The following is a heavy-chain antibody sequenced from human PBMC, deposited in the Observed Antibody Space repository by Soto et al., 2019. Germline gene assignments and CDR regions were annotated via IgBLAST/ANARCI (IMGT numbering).Heavy chain of an antibody. CDR3: ARDSGGDYHNYYMDV. Sequence: QMQLVESGGGVVQPGTSLRLSCAASGFTFSNYAMHWVRQAPGKGLEWVTIIWYDGSDKYYGDSVKSRFTISRDNSKNTLYLQINSLRVEDTAVYYCARDSGGDYHNYYMDVWGKGTTVTVSS. V-gene: IGHV3-33*01. D-gene: IGHD4-17*01. CDR1: GFTFSNYA. CDR2: IWYDGSDK. J-gene: IGHJ6*03.